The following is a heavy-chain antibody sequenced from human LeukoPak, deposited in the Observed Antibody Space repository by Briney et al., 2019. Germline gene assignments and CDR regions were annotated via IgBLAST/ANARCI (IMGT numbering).Heavy chain of an antibody. CDR3: AKVQMVRGAQWFDP. D-gene: IGHD3-10*01. J-gene: IGHJ5*02. CDR2: ISYDGSNK. V-gene: IGHV3-30*18. CDR1: GLTFSSYG. Sequence: PGRSLRLSCAASGLTFSSYGMHWVRQAPGKGLEWVAVISYDGSNKYYADSVKGRFTISRDNSKNTLYLQMNSLRAEDTAVYYCAKVQMVRGAQWFDPWGQGTLVTVSS.